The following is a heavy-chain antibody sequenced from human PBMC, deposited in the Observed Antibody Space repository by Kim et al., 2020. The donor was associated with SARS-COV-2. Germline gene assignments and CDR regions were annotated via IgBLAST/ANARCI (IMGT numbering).Heavy chain of an antibody. D-gene: IGHD3-16*01. Sequence: IYYAESGKGRVNIDRETAKNEVYLQMNSLGVEDTAVYYCARDGGVSGLFDYWGHGTLVTVSS. J-gene: IGHJ4*01. V-gene: IGHV3-48*03. CDR2: I. CDR3: ARDGGVSGLFDY.